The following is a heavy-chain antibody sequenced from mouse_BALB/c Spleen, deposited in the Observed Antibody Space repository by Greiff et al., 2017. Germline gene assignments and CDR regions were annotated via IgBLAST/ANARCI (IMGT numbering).Heavy chain of an antibody. Sequence: VQLQQSGAELVKPGASVKLSCKASGYTFTSYYMYWVKQRPGQGLEWIGEINPSNGGTNFNEKFKDKATLTADKSSSTVYMELSRLTSEDSAVYFCARHEERYGNYDAMDYWGQGTSVTVSS. CDR2: INPSNGGT. J-gene: IGHJ4*01. CDR3: ARHEERYGNYDAMDY. V-gene: IGHV1-53*01. CDR1: GYTFTSYY. D-gene: IGHD2-10*02.